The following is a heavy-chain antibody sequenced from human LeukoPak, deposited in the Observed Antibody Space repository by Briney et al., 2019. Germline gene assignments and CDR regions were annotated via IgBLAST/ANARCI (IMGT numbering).Heavy chain of an antibody. CDR2: IYPRDGST. J-gene: IGHJ4*02. Sequence: GASVKVSCKASGYTFTNNYLHWGRQAPGQGLEWMGMIYPRDGSTSYAQNSQGRATVTRDTSTTTVKMELRGLRSEDTAVYYCERDQEGFDYWGQGTVVTVSS. CDR3: ERDQEGFDY. CDR1: GYTFTNNY. V-gene: IGHV1-46*01.